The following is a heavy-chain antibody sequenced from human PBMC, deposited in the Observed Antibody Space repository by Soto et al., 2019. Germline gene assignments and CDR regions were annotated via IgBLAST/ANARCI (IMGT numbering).Heavy chain of an antibody. J-gene: IGHJ4*02. Sequence: GESLKISCKASGYSFTSYWVTWVRQMPGKGLEWMGRIDPSDSYTNYSPSFQGHVTISADKSISTAYLQWSSLKASDTAMYYCARLPLAAAYSDANSWGQGTLVTVSS. V-gene: IGHV5-10-1*01. CDR3: ARLPLAAAYSDANS. CDR1: GYSFTSYW. CDR2: IDPSDSYT. D-gene: IGHD6-13*01.